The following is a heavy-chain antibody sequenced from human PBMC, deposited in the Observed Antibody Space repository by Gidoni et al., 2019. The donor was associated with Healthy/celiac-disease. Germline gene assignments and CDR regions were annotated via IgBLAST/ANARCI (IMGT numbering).Heavy chain of an antibody. J-gene: IGHJ4*02. Sequence: VKGRFTISIDNAKNSLYLQMNSLRAEDTALYYCAKDIGLGTGYDSTFDYWGQGTLVTVSS. V-gene: IGHV3-9*01. D-gene: IGHD5-12*01. CDR3: AKDIGLGTGYDSTFDY.